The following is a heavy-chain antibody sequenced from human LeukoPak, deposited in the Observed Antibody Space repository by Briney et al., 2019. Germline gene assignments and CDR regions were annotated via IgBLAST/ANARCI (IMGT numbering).Heavy chain of an antibody. CDR3: ARADIVLMVYAIRDYYMDV. V-gene: IGHV3-23*01. Sequence: GGTLRLSCAASGFTFSSYGMSWVRQAPGKGLEWVSAISGSGGSTYYADSVKGRFTISRDNAKNSLYLQMNSLRAEDTAVYYCARADIVLMVYAIRDYYMDVWGKGTTVTVSS. CDR2: ISGSGGST. J-gene: IGHJ6*03. D-gene: IGHD2-8*01. CDR1: GFTFSSYG.